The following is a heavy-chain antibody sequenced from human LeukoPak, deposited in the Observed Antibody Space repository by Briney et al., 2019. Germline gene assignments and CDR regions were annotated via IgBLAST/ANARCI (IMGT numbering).Heavy chain of an antibody. D-gene: IGHD6-6*01. CDR3: AKDRAARPRADAFDI. J-gene: IGHJ3*02. CDR1: GFTFSSYG. V-gene: IGHV3-30*02. CDR2: IRYNGSNK. Sequence: GGSLRLSCAASGFTFSSYGMHWVRQAPGKGLEWVAFIRYNGSNKYYADSVKGRFTISRDNSKNTLYLQMNSLRAEDTAVYYCAKDRAARPRADAFDIWGQGTMVTVSS.